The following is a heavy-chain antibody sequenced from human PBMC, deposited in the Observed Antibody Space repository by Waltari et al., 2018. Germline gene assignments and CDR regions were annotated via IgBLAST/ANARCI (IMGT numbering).Heavy chain of an antibody. CDR3: ATPFYNWDDPLHS. CDR2: ISVSDDT. V-gene: IGHV3-23*01. D-gene: IGHD1-20*01. CDR1: GIIFNNFS. Sequence: EVQLLESGGGLVQPGGSLRLTCAASGIIFNNFSINWFRLAPGTGLDWVSAISVSDDTHYADSVKGRFTVSRDTSQNTVYLQMNGLRAEDTAIYYCATPFYNWDDPLHSWGQGTLVAVSS. J-gene: IGHJ4*02.